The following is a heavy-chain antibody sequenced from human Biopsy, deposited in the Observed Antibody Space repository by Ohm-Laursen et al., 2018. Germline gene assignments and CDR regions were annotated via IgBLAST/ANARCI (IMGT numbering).Heavy chain of an antibody. V-gene: IGHV1-69*10. CDR1: GYTFTDYS. D-gene: IGHD3-9*01. Sequence: ASVRVSCKASGYTFTDYSLHWVRQAPGQGLEWMGGIIPMLGTVQYARRLRGRVTITADKATSTAYMELSSLGSDDTAVYYCATKLTGYFHHWGQGTLVIVSS. J-gene: IGHJ1*01. CDR3: ATKLTGYFHH. CDR2: IIPMLGTV.